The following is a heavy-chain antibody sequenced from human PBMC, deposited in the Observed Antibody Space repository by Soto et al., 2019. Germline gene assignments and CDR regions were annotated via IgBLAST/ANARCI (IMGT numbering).Heavy chain of an antibody. Sequence: QVQLVQSGAEVKKPGSSVKVSCKASGGTFSSYAISWVRQAPGQGLEWMGGIIPIFGTANSAQKFQVRVTITADESTSTAYMERSSLISEDTAVYYCARHVPAAGYYYGMDGWGQGTTVTVSS. CDR3: ARHVPAAGYYYGMDG. CDR1: GGTFSSYA. CDR2: IIPIFGTA. J-gene: IGHJ6*02. V-gene: IGHV1-69*12. D-gene: IGHD2-2*01.